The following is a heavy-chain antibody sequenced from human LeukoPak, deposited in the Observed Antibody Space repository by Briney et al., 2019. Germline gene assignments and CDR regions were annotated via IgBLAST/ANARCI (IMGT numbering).Heavy chain of an antibody. V-gene: IGHV3-11*01. J-gene: IGHJ6*04. D-gene: IGHD3-10*01. CDR2: ISSSGSTI. CDR3: AKLMVRGVSNYYYGMDV. Sequence: GGSLRLSCAASGFTFSDYYMSWIRQAPGKGLEWVSYISSSGSTIYYADSVKGRFTISRDNAKNSLYLQMNSLRAEDTAVYYCAKLMVRGVSNYYYGMDVWGKGTTVTVSS. CDR1: GFTFSDYY.